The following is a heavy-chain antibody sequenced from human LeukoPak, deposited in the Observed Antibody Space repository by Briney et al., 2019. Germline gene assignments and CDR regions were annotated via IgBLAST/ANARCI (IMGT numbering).Heavy chain of an antibody. Sequence: SETLSLTCTVSGDSINNYYWSWIRQPPGKGLEWIGYIYFSGSTKYNPSLESRVTISVDTSKNQFSLKLSSVTAADTAVYYCARGGGSSTSCYFDCGWFDPWGQGTLVTVSS. D-gene: IGHD2-2*01. V-gene: IGHV4-59*01. CDR3: ARGGGSSTSCYFDCGWFDP. CDR1: GDSINNYY. J-gene: IGHJ5*02. CDR2: IYFSGST.